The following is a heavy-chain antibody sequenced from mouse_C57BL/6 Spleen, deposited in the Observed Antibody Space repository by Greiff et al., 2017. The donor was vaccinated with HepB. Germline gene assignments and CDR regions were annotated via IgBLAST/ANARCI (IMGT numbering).Heavy chain of an antibody. Sequence: EVKVVESGGGLVQPGGSMKLSCVASGFTFSNYWMNWVRQSPEKGLEWVAQIRLKSDNYATHYAESVKGRFTISRDDSKSSVYLQMNNLRAEDTGIYYCTVYYYGSSPWYFDVWGTGTTVTVSS. V-gene: IGHV6-3*01. J-gene: IGHJ1*03. CDR2: IRLKSDNYAT. CDR3: TVYYYGSSPWYFDV. D-gene: IGHD1-1*01. CDR1: GFTFSNYW.